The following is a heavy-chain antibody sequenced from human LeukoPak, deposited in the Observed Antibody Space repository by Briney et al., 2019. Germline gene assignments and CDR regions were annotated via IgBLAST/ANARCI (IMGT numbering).Heavy chain of an antibody. D-gene: IGHD6-19*01. V-gene: IGHV4-61*01. J-gene: IGHJ4*02. CDR2: IYYSGST. Sequence: PSETLSLTCTVSGGSVSSGRYYWSWVRQPPGKGMEWLGYIYYSGSTNYNPSLKSRVTISVDTSKNQFSLKLSSVTAADTGVYYCARLVRSSSGRYYYFDYWGQGTLVTVSS. CDR3: ARLVRSSSGRYYYFDY. CDR1: GGSVSSGRYY.